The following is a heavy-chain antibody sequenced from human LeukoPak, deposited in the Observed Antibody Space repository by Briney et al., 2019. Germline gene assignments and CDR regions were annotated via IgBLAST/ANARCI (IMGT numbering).Heavy chain of an antibody. Sequence: GASVKVSCKASGGTFSSYAISWVRQAPGQGLEWMGGIIPIFGTANYAQKFQGRVTITADESTSTAYMELSSLRSEDTAVYYCASTLPGQLWSYYFDYWGQGTLVTVSS. CDR1: GGTFSSYA. CDR3: ASTLPGQLWSYYFDY. J-gene: IGHJ4*02. D-gene: IGHD5-18*01. V-gene: IGHV1-69*13. CDR2: IIPIFGTA.